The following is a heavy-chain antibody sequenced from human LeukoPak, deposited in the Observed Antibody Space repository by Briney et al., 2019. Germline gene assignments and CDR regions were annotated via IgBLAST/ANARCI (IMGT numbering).Heavy chain of an antibody. J-gene: IGHJ3*02. CDR2: INYSGST. V-gene: IGHV4-59*08. CDR3: ARLYVDTAMVYAFDI. Sequence: PSETLSLTCTVSGGSISSYYWSWIRQPPGKGLEWIGYINYSGSTNYNPSLKSRVTISVDTSKNQFSLKLSSVTAADTAVYYCARLYVDTAMVYAFDIWGQGTMVTVSS. D-gene: IGHD5-18*01. CDR1: GGSISSYY.